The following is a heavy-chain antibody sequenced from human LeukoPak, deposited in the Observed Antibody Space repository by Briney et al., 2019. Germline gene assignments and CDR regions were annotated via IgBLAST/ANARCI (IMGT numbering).Heavy chain of an antibody. Sequence: PGGSLRLSCAVSGFTVSSYTMNWIRQVPGKGLEWVSSISSRTTYIFYADSVKGRFTISRDNAKNSVYLEMNSLRAEDTAIYYCVRDRGSGWSLGSWGQGTLLTVSS. CDR2: ISSRTTYI. D-gene: IGHD6-19*01. CDR3: VRDRGSGWSLGS. V-gene: IGHV3-21*01. CDR1: GFTVSSYT. J-gene: IGHJ4*02.